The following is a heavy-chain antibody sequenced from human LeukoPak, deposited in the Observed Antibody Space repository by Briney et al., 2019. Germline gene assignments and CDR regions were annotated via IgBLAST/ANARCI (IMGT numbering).Heavy chain of an antibody. CDR2: ISSTGVYT. CDR3: AKRVATYHFES. CDR1: GFTFSDYY. Sequence: GGSLRLSCAASGFTFSDYYMTWIRQAPGKGLEWVSYISSTGVYTNYADSVKGRFTISRDNSKNTLYLQMSSLRAEDTALYFCAKRVATYHFESWGQGTLVTVSS. J-gene: IGHJ4*02. V-gene: IGHV3-11*03. D-gene: IGHD1-1*01.